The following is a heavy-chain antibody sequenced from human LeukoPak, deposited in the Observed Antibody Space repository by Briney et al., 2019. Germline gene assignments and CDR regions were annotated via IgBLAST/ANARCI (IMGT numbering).Heavy chain of an antibody. CDR2: IYYSGSI. J-gene: IGHJ3*02. CDR1: VGSISTSSYY. V-gene: IGHV4-39*07. Sequence: SETLSLTCTVSVGSISTSSYYWGWIRQPPGRGLEWIGSIYYSGSIYYNPSLKSRVTISLDTSKHQFSLKLSSVTAADTAVYYCTFNLGSGSYAFDIWGRGTMVTVSS. CDR3: TFNLGSGSYAFDI. D-gene: IGHD3-10*01.